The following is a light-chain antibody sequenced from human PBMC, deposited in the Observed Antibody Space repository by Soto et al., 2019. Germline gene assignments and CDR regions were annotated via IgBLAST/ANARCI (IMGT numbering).Light chain of an antibody. Sequence: IQMTQSPSSLSASVEDRVTITCRASQGIGNYLAWYQQKPGKAPKLLIYGASTLQSGVPSRFSGSGSGTDFTLTINSLQPEDVATYYCQKYDSAPWTFGQGTKVEIK. CDR3: QKYDSAPWT. J-gene: IGKJ1*01. CDR2: GAS. V-gene: IGKV1-27*01. CDR1: QGIGNY.